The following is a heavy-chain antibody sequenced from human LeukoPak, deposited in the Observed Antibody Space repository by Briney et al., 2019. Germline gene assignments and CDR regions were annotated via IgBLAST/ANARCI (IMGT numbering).Heavy chain of an antibody. CDR3: ARGRSHYYDSSDIDQLGY. Sequence: GGSLRLSCAASGFTFSSYAMHWVRQAPGKGLEWVAVISYDGSNKYYADSVKGRFTISRDNSKNTLYLQMNSLRAEDTAVYYCARGRSHYYDSSDIDQLGYWGRGTLVTVSS. CDR2: ISYDGSNK. D-gene: IGHD3-22*01. V-gene: IGHV3-30-3*01. CDR1: GFTFSSYA. J-gene: IGHJ4*02.